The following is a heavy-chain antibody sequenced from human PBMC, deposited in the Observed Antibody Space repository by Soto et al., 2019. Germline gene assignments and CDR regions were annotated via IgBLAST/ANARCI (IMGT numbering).Heavy chain of an antibody. J-gene: IGHJ6*02. Sequence: EVQLVESGGGVVRPGGSLRLSCAASGFTFDDYGMSWVRQAPGKGLEWVSGINWNGGSTGYADSVKGRFTISRDNAKNSLFLQMNSLRAEDTALYYWARDIGGSGSYSDGGMDVWGQGTTVTVSS. CDR3: ARDIGGSGSYSDGGMDV. D-gene: IGHD3-10*01. CDR2: INWNGGST. CDR1: GFTFDDYG. V-gene: IGHV3-20*04.